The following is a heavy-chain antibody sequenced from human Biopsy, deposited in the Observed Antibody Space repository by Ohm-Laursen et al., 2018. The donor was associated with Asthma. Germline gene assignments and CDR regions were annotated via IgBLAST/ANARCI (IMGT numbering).Heavy chain of an antibody. V-gene: IGHV4-31*03. CDR2: IYYSGST. CDR1: GGSISSGGYY. D-gene: IGHD6-19*01. Sequence: SQTLSLTCIVSGGSISSGGYYWSWIRQPPGKGLEWIGHIYYSGSTYYNPSLKSRVTISVDTSKNQFSLKLSSVTAADTAVYYCARDGSSVAGTPYGMDVWGQGTTVTVSS. J-gene: IGHJ6*02. CDR3: ARDGSSVAGTPYGMDV.